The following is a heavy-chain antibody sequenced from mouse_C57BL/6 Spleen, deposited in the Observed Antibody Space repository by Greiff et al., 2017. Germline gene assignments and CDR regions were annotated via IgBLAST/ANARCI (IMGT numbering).Heavy chain of an antibody. D-gene: IGHD4-1*01. CDR1: GFTFSSYG. J-gene: IGHJ4*01. CDR2: ISSGGSYT. Sequence: VQLKESGGDLVKPGGSLKLSCAASGFTFSSYGMSWVRQTPDKRLEWVATISSGGSYTYYPDSVKGRFTISRDNAKNTLYLQMSSRKSEDTAMYYCARQGNWDEAMDYWGQGTSVTVSS. V-gene: IGHV5-6*01. CDR3: ARQGNWDEAMDY.